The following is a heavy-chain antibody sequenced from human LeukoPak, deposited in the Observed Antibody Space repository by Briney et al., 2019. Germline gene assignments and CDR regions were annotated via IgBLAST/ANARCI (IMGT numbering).Heavy chain of an antibody. CDR3: AKLVRGGGGAFDI. V-gene: IGHV3-23*01. CDR1: GFTFHNYA. J-gene: IGHJ3*02. D-gene: IGHD3-16*01. Sequence: GGSLRLSCEAPGFTFHNYAMSWVRQAPGKGLEWVSSIRDSGATTEYSDSVKGRFTISRDNSNNTLYLQMSSLRGEDTAVYYCAKLVRGGGGAFDIWGQGTMVTVSS. CDR2: IRDSGATT.